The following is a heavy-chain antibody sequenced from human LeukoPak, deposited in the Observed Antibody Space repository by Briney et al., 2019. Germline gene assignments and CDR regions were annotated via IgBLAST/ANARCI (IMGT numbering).Heavy chain of an antibody. Sequence: GGSLRLSCLASGFSFETYAIHWVRQAPGQGLEWVAVLSSDGTSKHYADSVKGRLTISRDNSKNTLYLQMSSLRVEDTAVYFCAKARMSTLSQWGQGTLLTVSS. D-gene: IGHD2/OR15-2a*01. CDR2: LSSDGTSK. CDR3: AKARMSTLSQ. J-gene: IGHJ4*02. CDR1: GFSFETYA. V-gene: IGHV3-30-3*01.